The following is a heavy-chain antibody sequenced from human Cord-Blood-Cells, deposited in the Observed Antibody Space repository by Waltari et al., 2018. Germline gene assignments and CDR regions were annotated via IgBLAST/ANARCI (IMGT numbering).Heavy chain of an antibody. CDR2: SSGSGGST. CDR3: AKDGEARYYDFWSGYPFYYMDV. J-gene: IGHJ6*03. Sequence: EVQLLEAGGGLVQPGGSLRLSCAASGFTFSSYAMSWVRPAPGKGLEWVSASSGSGGSTYYADSVKGRFTISRDNSKNTLYLQMNSLRAEDTAVYYCAKDGEARYYDFWSGYPFYYMDVWGKGTTVTVSS. D-gene: IGHD3-3*01. V-gene: IGHV3-23*01. CDR1: GFTFSSYA.